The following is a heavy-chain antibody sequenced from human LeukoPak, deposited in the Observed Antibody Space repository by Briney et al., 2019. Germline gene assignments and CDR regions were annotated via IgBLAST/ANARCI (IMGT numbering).Heavy chain of an antibody. J-gene: IGHJ5*02. Sequence: SETLSLTCAVYGGSFSGYYWSWIRQPPGKGLEWIGYIYHSGSTYYSPSLKSRVTISVDRSKNQFSLKLSSVTAADTAVYYCARGIRRSPYRFDPWGQGTLVTVSS. CDR3: ARGIRRSPYRFDP. CDR2: IYHSGST. CDR1: GGSFSGYY. V-gene: IGHV4-34*01.